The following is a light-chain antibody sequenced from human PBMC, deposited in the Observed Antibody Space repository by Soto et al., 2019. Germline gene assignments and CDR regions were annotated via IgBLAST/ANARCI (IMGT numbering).Light chain of an antibody. CDR1: QDIRTY. J-gene: IGKJ4*01. CDR2: EAS. V-gene: IGKV1-33*01. Sequence: DIQMTQSPSSLSASVGDRVTITCQASQDIRTYLNWYQQKPGKAPKVLIYEASNLKPGAPSRFSGRGSGTDFTFTISDLQPEDTATYFCQHYDSLPLTFGGGTKGEIK. CDR3: QHYDSLPLT.